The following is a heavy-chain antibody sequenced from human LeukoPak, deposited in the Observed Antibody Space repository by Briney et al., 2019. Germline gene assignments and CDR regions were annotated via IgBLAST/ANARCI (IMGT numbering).Heavy chain of an antibody. D-gene: IGHD3-10*02. V-gene: IGHV4-34*01. J-gene: IGHJ6*03. Sequence: PSETLSLTSAVYGGSFSGYHWSWIRQSPGKGLEWIGEINHSGTTNYNPSLKSRVTISVDTSKNQFSLKLTSLTAADTAVYYCARSVKVNYVGLFGEDNDYYYMDVWGKGTPVTVSS. CDR1: GGSFSGYH. CDR2: INHSGTT. CDR3: ARSVKVNYVGLFGEDNDYYYMDV.